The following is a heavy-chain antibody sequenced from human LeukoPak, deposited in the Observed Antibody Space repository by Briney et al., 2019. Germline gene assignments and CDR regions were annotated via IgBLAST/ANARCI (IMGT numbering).Heavy chain of an antibody. V-gene: IGHV4-39*01. Sequence: PSEPLSLPCTVSGGPISSGAHHWAPVPQPPGKELEWNESIYYSGNSYYNPSLKSRVTISVDTSKNQFSLKLNSVAAADTAVYYCGRHQLYCRGASCYPDWFDPWGQGILVTVSS. D-gene: IGHD2-15*01. J-gene: IGHJ5*02. CDR3: GRHQLYCRGASCYPDWFDP. CDR1: GGPISSGAHH. CDR2: IYYSGNS.